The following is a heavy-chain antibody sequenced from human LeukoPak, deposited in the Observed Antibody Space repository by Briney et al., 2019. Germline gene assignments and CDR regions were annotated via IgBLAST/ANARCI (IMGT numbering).Heavy chain of an antibody. J-gene: IGHJ5*02. CDR3: ARDRLGYCTNGVCHNWFDP. Sequence: PGGSLRLSCAASGFTFSGYEMNWVRQAPGKGLEWVSSISSSSSYIYYADSVKGRFTISKDNAKNSLYLQMNSLRAEDTAVYYCARDRLGYCTNGVCHNWFDPWGQGTLVTVSS. CDR1: GFTFSGYE. V-gene: IGHV3-21*01. D-gene: IGHD2-8*01. CDR2: ISSSSSYI.